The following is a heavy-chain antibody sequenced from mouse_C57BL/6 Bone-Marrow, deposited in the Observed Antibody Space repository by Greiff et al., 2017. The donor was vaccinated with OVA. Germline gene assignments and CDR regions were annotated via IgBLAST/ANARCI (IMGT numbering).Heavy chain of an antibody. Sequence: VKLMESGAELVRPGASVTLSCKASGYTFTDYEMHWVKQTPVHGLEWIGAIDPETGGTAYNQKFKGKAILTADKSSSTAYMELRSLTSEDSAVYYCTRSGGNHWYFDVWGTGTTVTVSS. D-gene: IGHD2-1*01. CDR2: IDPETGGT. CDR1: GYTFTDYE. J-gene: IGHJ1*03. V-gene: IGHV1-15*01. CDR3: TRSGGNHWYFDV.